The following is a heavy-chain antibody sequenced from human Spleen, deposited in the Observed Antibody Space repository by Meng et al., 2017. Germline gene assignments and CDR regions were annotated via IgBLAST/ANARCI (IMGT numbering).Heavy chain of an antibody. V-gene: IGHV4-39*07. CDR1: GGSISSSSYY. D-gene: IGHD6-13*01. CDR2: IYYSGST. CDR3: ARDLGGIFAY. Sequence: SETLSLTCTVSGGSISSSSYYWGWIRQPPGKGLEWIGSIYYSGSTYYNPSLKSRVTISVDTSKNQFSLKLSSVTAADTAVYYCARDLGGIFAYWGQGALVTVSS. J-gene: IGHJ4*02.